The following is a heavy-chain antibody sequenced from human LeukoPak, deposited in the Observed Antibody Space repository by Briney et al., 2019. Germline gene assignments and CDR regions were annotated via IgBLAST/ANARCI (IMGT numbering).Heavy chain of an antibody. J-gene: IGHJ4*02. Sequence: GGSLRLSCAASGFTFSSYAMSWVRQAPGKGLEWVSAISGSGGSTYYADSVNGRFTVSRDNSDNTLYLQMRSLRAEDTAIYYCTSQTYSGSEKYYFDCWGQGTLVTVSS. CDR3: TSQTYSGSEKYYFDC. CDR2: ISGSGGST. D-gene: IGHD1-26*01. CDR1: GFTFSSYA. V-gene: IGHV3-23*01.